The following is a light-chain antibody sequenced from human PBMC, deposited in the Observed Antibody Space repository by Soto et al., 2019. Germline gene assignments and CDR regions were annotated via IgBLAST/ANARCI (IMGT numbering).Light chain of an antibody. CDR2: GAS. J-gene: IGKJ2*01. Sequence: EIVMTQSPASLSVSPGDGATLSCRASQIVASNVAWYQQKPGQGPRLLIHGASTRAVGVPARFSGSGSGTDFTLTISSLQSEDFAVCYCQQYHNWPPQYTFGQGTKLQIK. CDR3: QQYHNWPPQYT. V-gene: IGKV3-15*01. CDR1: QIVASN.